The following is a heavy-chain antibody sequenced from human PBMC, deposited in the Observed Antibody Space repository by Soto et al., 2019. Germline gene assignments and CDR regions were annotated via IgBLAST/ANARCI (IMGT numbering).Heavy chain of an antibody. J-gene: IGHJ4*02. Sequence: GGSLRLSCAASGFTFSSYAMHWVRQAPGKGLEWVALISYDGSDKDYADTVKGRFTISRDNSRNTLFLQMNSLRAEDTAVYYCARDYYKYYDSSGYYRSPAYWGQGT. V-gene: IGHV3-30-3*01. CDR3: ARDYYKYYDSSGYYRSPAY. CDR2: ISYDGSDK. D-gene: IGHD3-22*01. CDR1: GFTFSSYA.